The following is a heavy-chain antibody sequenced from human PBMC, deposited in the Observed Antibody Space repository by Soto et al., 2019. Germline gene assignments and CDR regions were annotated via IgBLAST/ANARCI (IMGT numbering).Heavy chain of an antibody. D-gene: IGHD6-13*01. CDR2: MNPNSGNT. J-gene: IGHJ4*02. V-gene: IGHV1-8*01. CDR3: ARGLAAAGTQGY. CDR1: GYTFTSYD. Sequence: ASVKVSFKASGYTFTSYDINWVRQATGQGLEWMGWMNPNSGNTGYAQKFQGRVIMTRSTSISTAYMELSSLRSEDTAVYYCARGLAAAGTQGYWGQGTLVTVSS.